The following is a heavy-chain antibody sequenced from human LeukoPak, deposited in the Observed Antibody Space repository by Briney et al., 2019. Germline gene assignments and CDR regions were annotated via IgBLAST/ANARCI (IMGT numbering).Heavy chain of an antibody. CDR2: ISYHGSEK. CDR1: GFTFNNYG. V-gene: IGHV3-30*03. CDR3: AAVLPSASTGHYYGIDV. J-gene: IGHJ6*02. Sequence: GGSLRLSCAASGFTFNNYGMHWVRQAPGKGLEWVAVISYHGSEKFYEESVKGRFTISRDNSKSTLYLQMNSLRAEDTALYYCAAVLPSASTGHYYGIDVWGQGTTVTVSS. D-gene: IGHD2-2*01.